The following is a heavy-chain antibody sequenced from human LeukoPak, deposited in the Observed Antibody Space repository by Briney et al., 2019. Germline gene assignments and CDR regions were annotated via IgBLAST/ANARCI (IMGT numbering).Heavy chain of an antibody. Sequence: GASVKVSCKASGGTFSSYAISWVRQAPGQELEWMGRIIPIFGTANYAQKFQGRVTITTDESTSTAYMELSSLRSEDTAVYYCARDRPYYYDSSGSQNWFDPWGQGTLVTVSS. J-gene: IGHJ5*02. D-gene: IGHD3-22*01. CDR3: ARDRPYYYDSSGSQNWFDP. CDR1: GGTFSSYA. CDR2: IIPIFGTA. V-gene: IGHV1-69*05.